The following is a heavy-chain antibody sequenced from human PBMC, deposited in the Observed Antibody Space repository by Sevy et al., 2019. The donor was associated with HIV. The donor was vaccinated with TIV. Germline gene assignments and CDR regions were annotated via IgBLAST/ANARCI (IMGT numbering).Heavy chain of an antibody. CDR1: GFTFSTYS. Sequence: GGSLRLSCAASGFTFSTYSMNWVRQAPGKGLEWVSSISSTSSYIDYAYSVKGRFTISRDNAKNYLYLQMNNLRAEDTAVYYCARDYNSGWRKFNLFDPWGQGTLVTVSS. D-gene: IGHD6-19*01. CDR2: ISSTSSYI. CDR3: ARDYNSGWRKFNLFDP. V-gene: IGHV3-21*01. J-gene: IGHJ5*02.